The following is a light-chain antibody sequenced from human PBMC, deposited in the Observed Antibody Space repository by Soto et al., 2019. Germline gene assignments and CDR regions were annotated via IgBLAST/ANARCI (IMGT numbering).Light chain of an antibody. CDR2: DDS. Sequence: SYELAQPPSMSVAPGQTARITCGGNNIGSKTVHWYQQKAGQAPVLVVYDDSDRPSGIPERFSGSNSGNTATLTISRVEAGDEDDYYCQVWDVSTVHYVFGTGTKVTVL. CDR1: NIGSKT. V-gene: IGLV3-21*02. CDR3: QVWDVSTVHYV. J-gene: IGLJ1*01.